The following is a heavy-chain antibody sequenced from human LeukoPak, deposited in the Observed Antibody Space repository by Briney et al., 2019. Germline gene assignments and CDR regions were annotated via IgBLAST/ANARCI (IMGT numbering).Heavy chain of an antibody. V-gene: IGHV3-48*01. CDR2: ISSSSSTI. D-gene: IGHD3-3*01. Sequence: GGSLRLSCAASGFTFSSYSMNWVRQAPGKGLEWVSYISSSSSTIYYADSVKGRFTISRDNAKNSLYLQMNSLRAEDTAVYYCARGRLRFLEWFGDPLDYWGQGTLVTASS. J-gene: IGHJ4*02. CDR3: ARGRLRFLEWFGDPLDY. CDR1: GFTFSSYS.